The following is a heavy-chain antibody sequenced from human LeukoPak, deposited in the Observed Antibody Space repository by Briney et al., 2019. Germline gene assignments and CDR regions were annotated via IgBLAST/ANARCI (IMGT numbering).Heavy chain of an antibody. CDR3: AREGHYYDSSGYYYTETIDY. Sequence: SETLSLTCTVSGGSISSSSYYWGWIRQPPGKGLEWIGSIYYSGTTYYNPSLKSRVTISVDTSKTPFSLKLSLVTAADTAVYYCAREGHYYDSSGYYYTETIDYWGQGTLVTVSS. CDR1: GGSISSSSYY. J-gene: IGHJ4*02. V-gene: IGHV4-39*07. D-gene: IGHD3-22*01. CDR2: IYYSGTT.